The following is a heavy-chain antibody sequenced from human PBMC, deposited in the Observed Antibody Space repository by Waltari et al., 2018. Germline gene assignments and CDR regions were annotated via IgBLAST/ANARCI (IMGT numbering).Heavy chain of an antibody. Sequence: EVQVVESGGGLVKPGGSMRISGVASGFSSSTYMDWVRQAQGKGLEGVSSINDVGSHIFYADSVRGRFIISRDDAKNSLDLEMNSLRAEDTAVYYCVRAVRSGALRSYWFDPWGQGTLVTVSS. CDR1: GFSSSTY. J-gene: IGHJ5*02. D-gene: IGHD3-22*01. CDR2: INDVGSHI. V-gene: IGHV3-21*01. CDR3: VRAVRSGALRSYWFDP.